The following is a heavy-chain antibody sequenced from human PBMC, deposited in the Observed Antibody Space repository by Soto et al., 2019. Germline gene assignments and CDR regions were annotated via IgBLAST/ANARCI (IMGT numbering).Heavy chain of an antibody. CDR2: ISGSGGST. J-gene: IGHJ4*02. CDR3: EKGDWRLPYY. CDR1: GFTFSSYA. Sequence: EVQLLESGGGLVQPGGSLRLSCAASGFTFSSYAMSWVRQAPGKGLEWVAAISGSGGSTYYADSVKGRFTISRDNSKNTVYLQMSSLSAEDTAVYYCEKGDWRLPYYWGQGTLVTVSS. D-gene: IGHD2-21*02. V-gene: IGHV3-23*01.